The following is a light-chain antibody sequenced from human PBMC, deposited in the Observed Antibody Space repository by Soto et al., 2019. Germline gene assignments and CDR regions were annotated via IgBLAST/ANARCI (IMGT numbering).Light chain of an antibody. V-gene: IGLV2-14*01. Sequence: QSALTQPASVSGTPGQSITISCTGTSSEDGGYNYVSWYQQHPGKAPKLMISDVSNRPSGVSNRFSGSKSGNTASLTISGLQADDESDYYCRSYTSSITLGYVFRTGNKVTDL. CDR3: RSYTSSITLGYV. J-gene: IGLJ1*01. CDR1: SSEDGGYNY. CDR2: DVS.